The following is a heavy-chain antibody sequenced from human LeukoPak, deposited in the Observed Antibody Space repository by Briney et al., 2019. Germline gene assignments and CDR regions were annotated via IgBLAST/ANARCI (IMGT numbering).Heavy chain of an antibody. V-gene: IGHV4-59*01. Sequence: SETLSLTCAVYGGSFSSYYWSWIRQAPGKGLEWIGYISYSGSTNYNPSLKSRVTISVDTSKNQFSLKLSSVTAADTAVYYCARAGGYSYGHIDYWGQGTLVTVSS. CDR2: ISYSGST. CDR3: ARAGGYSYGHIDY. CDR1: GGSFSSYY. D-gene: IGHD5-18*01. J-gene: IGHJ4*02.